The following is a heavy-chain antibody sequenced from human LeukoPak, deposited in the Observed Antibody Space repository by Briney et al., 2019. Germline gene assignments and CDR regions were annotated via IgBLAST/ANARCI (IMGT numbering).Heavy chain of an antibody. CDR2: IYYSGST. Sequence: SETLSLTCTVSGGSISSGGYYWSWIRQHPGKGLEWIGYIYYSGSTYYNPSLKSRVTISVDTSKNQFALRLSSVTAADTAVYYRARGSEPLLVRGEEYFPHWGQGTLVTVSS. J-gene: IGHJ1*01. CDR1: GGSISSGGYY. CDR3: ARGSEPLLVRGEEYFPH. V-gene: IGHV4-31*03. D-gene: IGHD3-10*01.